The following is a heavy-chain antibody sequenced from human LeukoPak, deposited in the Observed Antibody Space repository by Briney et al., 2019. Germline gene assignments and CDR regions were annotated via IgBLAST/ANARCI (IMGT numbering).Heavy chain of an antibody. CDR2: IYHSGST. CDR3: ARRSVDTAMDYFDY. V-gene: IGHV4-38-2*01. Sequence: SETLSLTCAVSGYSISSGYYWGWIRQPPGKGLEWIGSIYHSGSTYYNPSLKSRVTVSVDTSKNQFPLKLSSVTAADTAVYYCARRSVDTAMDYFDYWGQGTLVTVSS. J-gene: IGHJ4*02. D-gene: IGHD5-18*01. CDR1: GYSISSGYY.